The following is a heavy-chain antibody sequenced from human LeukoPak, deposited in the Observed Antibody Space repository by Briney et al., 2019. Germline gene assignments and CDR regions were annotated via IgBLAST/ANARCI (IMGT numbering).Heavy chain of an antibody. CDR2: INHSGST. V-gene: IGHV4-34*01. J-gene: IGHJ4*02. CDR3: ARVLVRGVDY. CDR1: GGSFSGYY. Sequence: PSETLSLTCAVSGGSFSGYYWSWIRQPPGKGLEWIGEINHSGSTNYNPSLKSRVTISVDTSKNQFSLKLSSVTAADTAVYYCARVLVRGVDYWGQGTLVTVSS. D-gene: IGHD3-10*01.